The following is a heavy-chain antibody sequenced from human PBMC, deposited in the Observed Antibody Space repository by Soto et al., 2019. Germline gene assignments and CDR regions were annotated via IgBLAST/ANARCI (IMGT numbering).Heavy chain of an antibody. CDR2: TYYRSKWYN. D-gene: IGHD4-4*01. J-gene: IGHJ4*02. Sequence: QTVSLTCAISGDSVSSNRAAWKWRMHSASRGLEWLGRTYYRSKWYNDYALFVKSRISINPDTSKNQFSLHLNSVTPDDTAVYYCARDPPDFHSAFDFWGQGTPVTVSS. V-gene: IGHV6-1*01. CDR3: ARDPPDFHSAFDF. CDR1: GDSVSSNRAA.